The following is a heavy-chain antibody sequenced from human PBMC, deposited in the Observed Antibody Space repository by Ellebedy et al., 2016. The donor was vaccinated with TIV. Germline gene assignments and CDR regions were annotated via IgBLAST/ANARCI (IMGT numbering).Heavy chain of an antibody. V-gene: IGHV1-69*13. D-gene: IGHD3-10*01. CDR2: IIPIFGTA. CDR1: GGTFSSYA. Sequence: SVKVSCXASGGTFSSYAISWVRQAPGQGLEWMGGIIPIFGTANYAQKFQGRVTITADESTSTAYMELRSLRSDDTAVYYCAREPAGRLLWFGELFGNYYYGMDVWGQGTTVTVSS. J-gene: IGHJ6*02. CDR3: AREPAGRLLWFGELFGNYYYGMDV.